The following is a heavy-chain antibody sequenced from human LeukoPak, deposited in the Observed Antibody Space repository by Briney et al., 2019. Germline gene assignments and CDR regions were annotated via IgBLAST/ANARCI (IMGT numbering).Heavy chain of an antibody. D-gene: IGHD1-20*01. CDR1: GFTFSSYS. CDR2: ISSSSSYI. CDR3: ARDESNWNYNDY. V-gene: IGHV3-21*01. Sequence: PGGSLRLSCAASGFTFSSYSMNWVRQAPGKGLEWVSSISSSSSYIYYADSVKGRFTIPRDNAKNSLYLQMNSLRAEDTAVYYCARDESNWNYNDYWGQGTLVTVSS. J-gene: IGHJ4*02.